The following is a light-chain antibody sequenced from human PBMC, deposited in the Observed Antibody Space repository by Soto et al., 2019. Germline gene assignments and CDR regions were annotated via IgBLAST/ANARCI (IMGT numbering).Light chain of an antibody. J-gene: IGKJ4*01. Sequence: ENVLTQSPATLSLSPGERATLSCRASQSVSTYLAWYQQKPGQSPRLLIYDASNRATGIPARFSGSGSGTDFTLTISSLEPEDFAVYFCQQGNNWPLTFGGGTKVEIK. CDR3: QQGNNWPLT. CDR2: DAS. CDR1: QSVSTY. V-gene: IGKV3-11*01.